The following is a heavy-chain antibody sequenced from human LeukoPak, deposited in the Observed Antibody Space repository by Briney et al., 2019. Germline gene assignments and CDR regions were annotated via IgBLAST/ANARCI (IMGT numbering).Heavy chain of an antibody. CDR3: ARVRMGDDFNPFDY. D-gene: IGHD3-16*01. Sequence: GGSLRLSCAASGFTFSRFWIYWVRQAPGKGLVWVSRINGEGSETMYADSVKGRFTISRDNAKNMLYLQMNSLRAEDTAVYYCARVRMGDDFNPFDYWGQGTLVTVSS. J-gene: IGHJ4*02. CDR2: INGEGSET. V-gene: IGHV3-74*03. CDR1: GFTFSRFW.